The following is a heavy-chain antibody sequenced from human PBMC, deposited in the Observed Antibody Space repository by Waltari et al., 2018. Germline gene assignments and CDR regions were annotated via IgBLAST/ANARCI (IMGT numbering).Heavy chain of an antibody. J-gene: IGHJ4*02. CDR2: IYHSGST. CDR3: ARTVGATRGGFDY. CDR1: GYSISSGSY. Sequence: QVQLQESGPGLVKPSETLSLTCTVSGYSISSGSYWGWIRQPPGKGLEWIGSIYHSGSTYYNPSLKSRVTISVDTSKNQFSLKLSSVTAADTAVYYCARTVGATRGGFDYWGQGTLVTVSS. V-gene: IGHV4-38-2*02. D-gene: IGHD1-26*01.